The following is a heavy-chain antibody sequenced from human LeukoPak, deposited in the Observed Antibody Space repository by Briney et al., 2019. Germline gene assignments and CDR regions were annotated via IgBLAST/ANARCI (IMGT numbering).Heavy chain of an antibody. V-gene: IGHV3-23*01. Sequence: GGSLRLSCAASGFTFSSYAMSWVRQAPGKGLEWVSAISGSGGSTYYADSVKGRFTISRDNSKNTLYLQMNSLRAEDTAVYYCARDSGYYYGSGSYSPFDYWGQGTLVTVSS. CDR3: ARDSGYYYGSGSYSPFDY. CDR2: ISGSGGST. D-gene: IGHD3-10*01. J-gene: IGHJ4*02. CDR1: GFTFSSYA.